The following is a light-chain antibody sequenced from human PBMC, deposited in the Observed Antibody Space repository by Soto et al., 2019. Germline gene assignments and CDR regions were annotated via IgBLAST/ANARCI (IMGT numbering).Light chain of an antibody. V-gene: IGKV3D-20*02. CDR1: QSVRSGF. CDR2: GAS. Sequence: EIVLTQSPGTLSLSPGERATLSCRTSQSVRSGFLAWFRQRRGQAPRLLIFGASNRATDIPDRFSGGGSGTDFTLTISSLEPEDSAVYYCQQRHMWPITFGQGTRLEIK. CDR3: QQRHMWPIT. J-gene: IGKJ5*01.